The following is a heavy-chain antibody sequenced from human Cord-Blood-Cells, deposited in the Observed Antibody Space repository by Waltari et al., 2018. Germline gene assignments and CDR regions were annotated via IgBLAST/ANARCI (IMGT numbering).Heavy chain of an antibody. CDR3: ARGSATVTTYYYYGMDV. J-gene: IGHJ6*02. CDR1: GGSFSGYY. Sequence: QVQLQQWGAGLLKPSETLSLTCAVYGGSFSGYYWSWLRPPPGKGLEWIGEINHSGSTNYNPSLKSRVTISVDTSKNQFSLKLSSVTAADTVVYYCARGSATVTTYYYYGMDVWGQGTTVTVSS. V-gene: IGHV4-34*01. CDR2: INHSGST. D-gene: IGHD4-4*01.